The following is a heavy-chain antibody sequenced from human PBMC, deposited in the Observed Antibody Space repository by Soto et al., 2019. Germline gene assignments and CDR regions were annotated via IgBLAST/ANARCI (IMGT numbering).Heavy chain of an antibody. J-gene: IGHJ6*02. CDR3: ARGDTAMVTFSLYGLDV. D-gene: IGHD5-18*01. CDR2: MVPIYGTT. V-gene: IGHV1-69*12. CDR1: GGTFSRYA. Sequence: QFRLVQSGAAVKKPGSSVRVSCKASGGTFSRYALGWVRQAPGQGLEWMGGMVPIYGTTHYAQKFQGRLTFTADVSTSTAYMALSSLRSGDTAVYYCARGDTAMVTFSLYGLDVWGQGTTVTVSS.